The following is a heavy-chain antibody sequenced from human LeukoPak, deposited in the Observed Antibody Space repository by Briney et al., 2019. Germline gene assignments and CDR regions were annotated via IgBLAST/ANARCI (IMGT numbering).Heavy chain of an antibody. CDR2: IYSGGTT. V-gene: IGHV3-53*01. CDR1: GFTFSSNY. CDR3: AINYYGSGSYYHY. D-gene: IGHD3-10*01. Sequence: GGSLSLSCAASGFTFSSNYMSWVRQAPGKGLEWVSVIYSGGTTSYADSVKGRFTISRDNSKNMLYLQMNSLRAEDTAVYYCAINYYGSGSYYHYWGQGTLVTVSS. J-gene: IGHJ4*02.